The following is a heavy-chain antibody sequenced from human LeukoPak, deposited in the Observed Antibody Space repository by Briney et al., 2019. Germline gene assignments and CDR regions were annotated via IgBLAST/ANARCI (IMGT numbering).Heavy chain of an antibody. D-gene: IGHD1-14*01. CDR1: GFTFSTYT. CDR3: AKDLRKDGIWDIDY. V-gene: IGHV3-23*01. J-gene: IGHJ4*02. CDR2: IYGSGGAS. Sequence: GGSLRLSCAASGFTFSTYTMNWVRQAPGKGLEWVSGIYGSGGASFYADSVKGRFTISRDNSQNAVFLQMDSLRDEDTALYYCAKDLRKDGIWDIDYWGQGTLVTVSS.